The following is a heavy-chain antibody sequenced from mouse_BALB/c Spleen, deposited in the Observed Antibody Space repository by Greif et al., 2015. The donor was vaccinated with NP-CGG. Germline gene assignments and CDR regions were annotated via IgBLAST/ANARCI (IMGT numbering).Heavy chain of an antibody. J-gene: IGHJ4*01. CDR1: GFTFSSFG. CDR3: ATGMILYAMDY. V-gene: IGHV5-17*02. D-gene: IGHD2-3*01. Sequence: EVKVVESGGGLVQPGGSRKLSCAASGFTFSSFGMHWVRQAPEKGLEWVAYISSGSSTIYYADTVKGRFTISRDNPKNTLFLQMTSLRSEDTAMYYCATGMILYAMDYWGQGTSVTVSS. CDR2: ISSGSSTI.